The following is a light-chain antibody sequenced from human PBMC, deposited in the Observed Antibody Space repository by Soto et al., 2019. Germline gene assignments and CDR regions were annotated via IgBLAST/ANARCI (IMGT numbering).Light chain of an antibody. J-gene: IGKJ1*01. CDR3: QQYKSYST. CDR1: QSIFRW. V-gene: IGKV1-5*01. Sequence: DIQMTQSPSTLYASVGDRVTITCRASQSIFRWLAWYQQKPRKAPKLLIYDASSLESGVPSRFSGGGSGTEFTLTINNLQPDDLATYICQQYKSYSTFGRGTKVDIK. CDR2: DAS.